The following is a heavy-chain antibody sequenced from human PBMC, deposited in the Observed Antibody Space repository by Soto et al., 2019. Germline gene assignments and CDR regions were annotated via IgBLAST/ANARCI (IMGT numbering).Heavy chain of an antibody. J-gene: IGHJ5*02. V-gene: IGHV1-69*04. CDR2: IIPILGIA. CDR1: GYTFTSYG. Sequence: QVQLVQSGAEVKKPGASVKVSCKASGYTFTSYGISWVRQAPGQGLEWMGRIIPILGIANYAQKFQGRVTITADKSTSTAYMELSSLRSEDTAVYYCASTSATVTSNWFDPWGQGTLVTVSS. CDR3: ASTSATVTSNWFDP. D-gene: IGHD4-17*01.